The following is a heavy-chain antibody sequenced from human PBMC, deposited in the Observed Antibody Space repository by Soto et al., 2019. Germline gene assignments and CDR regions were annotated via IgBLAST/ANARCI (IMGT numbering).Heavy chain of an antibody. CDR2: ITGSGGDT. D-gene: IGHD2-2*01. Sequence: PGGSLRLSCAASGFTFSSYAMSWVRQAPGKGLEWVSAITGSGGDTYYADSVKGRFTFSRDNSKNTLSLQMNSLTAEDTAVYYCAKAVTSWDAPDIWGQGTMVTVSS. J-gene: IGHJ3*02. CDR1: GFTFSSYA. CDR3: AKAVTSWDAPDI. V-gene: IGHV3-23*01.